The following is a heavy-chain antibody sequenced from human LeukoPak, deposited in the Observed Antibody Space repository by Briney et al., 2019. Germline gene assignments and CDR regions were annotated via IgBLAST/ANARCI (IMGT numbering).Heavy chain of an antibody. Sequence: PSETLSLTCTVSGGSISSYYWSWIRQPAGKGLEWIGRIYTSGSTNYNPSLKSQVTMSVDTSKNQFSLKLSSVTAADTAVYYCARASSWTNYYYYYMDVWGKGTTVTVSS. CDR1: GGSISSYY. CDR2: IYTSGST. D-gene: IGHD6-13*01. CDR3: ARASSWTNYYYYYMDV. V-gene: IGHV4-4*07. J-gene: IGHJ6*03.